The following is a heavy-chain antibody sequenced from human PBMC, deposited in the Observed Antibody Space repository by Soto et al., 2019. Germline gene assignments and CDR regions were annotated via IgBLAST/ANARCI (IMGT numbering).Heavy chain of an antibody. Sequence: QVQLQESGPGLVKPSQTLSLTCTVSGGSISSGTYYWTWIRQRPGKGLEWIGFIYYSGRTYYNPSLKSRTTISLDPSENQFSLRLSSVTAADTAVYYCARDSDFCTGGSCYGNFDFWGQRTLVTVSS. D-gene: IGHD2-15*01. CDR2: IYYSGRT. CDR1: GGSISSGTYY. V-gene: IGHV4-31*03. CDR3: ARDSDFCTGGSCYGNFDF. J-gene: IGHJ4*02.